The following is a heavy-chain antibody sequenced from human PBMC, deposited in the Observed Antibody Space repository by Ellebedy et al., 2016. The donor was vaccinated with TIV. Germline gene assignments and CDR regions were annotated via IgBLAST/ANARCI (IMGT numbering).Heavy chain of an antibody. CDR3: ARWFGELLYVRWFDP. D-gene: IGHD3-10*01. Sequence: SETLSLTCTVSGGSLSRSSSYWGWIRQPPGKGLEWIGSIYYTGSTDYNPSLKSRVTIFADTSKNQFSLRPSSVTAADTAVYYCARWFGELLYVRWFDPWGQGTLVTVSS. J-gene: IGHJ5*02. CDR2: IYYTGST. CDR1: GGSLSRSSSY. V-gene: IGHV4-39*01.